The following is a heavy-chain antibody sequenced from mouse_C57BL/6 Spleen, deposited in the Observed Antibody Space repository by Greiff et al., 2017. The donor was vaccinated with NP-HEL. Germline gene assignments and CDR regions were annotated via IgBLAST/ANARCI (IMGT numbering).Heavy chain of an antibody. D-gene: IGHD1-1*02. V-gene: IGHV2-5*01. Sequence: VKLQESGPGLVQPSQSLSITCTVSGFSLTSYGVHWVRQSPGKGLEWLGVIWRGGSTAYNAAFMSRLSITKDNSKSQVFFKMNSLQADDTAIYYCAKPPHYDYDAMDYWGQGTSVTVSS. CDR1: GFSLTSYG. CDR2: IWRGGST. J-gene: IGHJ4*01. CDR3: AKPPHYDYDAMDY.